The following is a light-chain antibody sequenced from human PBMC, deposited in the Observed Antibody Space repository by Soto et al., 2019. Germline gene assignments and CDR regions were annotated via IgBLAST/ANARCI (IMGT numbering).Light chain of an antibody. J-gene: IGLJ1*01. CDR1: SSIIWGKA. V-gene: IGLV1-51*01. Sequence: QSVLPQPPSVSAAPGLRDTISCSGTSSIIWGKAASWILALPRTAPKLLIYNDDKRASGIPARFSGSKSGSSATLGIPGFQAWDEADYYGGSWDSSLSAYGFGTGTKVTV. CDR3: GSWDSSLSAYG. CDR2: NDD.